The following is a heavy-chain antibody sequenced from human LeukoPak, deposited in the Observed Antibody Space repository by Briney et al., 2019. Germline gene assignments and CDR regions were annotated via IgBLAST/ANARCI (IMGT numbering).Heavy chain of an antibody. J-gene: IGHJ4*02. CDR3: ARGYSSGSYPYFDY. V-gene: IGHV1-18*01. CDR2: ISLYKGNT. CDR1: GYTFIGFG. Sequence: GASVKVSCKASGYTFIGFGISWARQAPGHGLEWIGWISLYKGNTNYAQNVQGRVTMTTDTSTDTAYMELRSLRSDDTAVYYCARGYSSGSYPYFDYWGQGTLVTVSS. D-gene: IGHD3-22*01.